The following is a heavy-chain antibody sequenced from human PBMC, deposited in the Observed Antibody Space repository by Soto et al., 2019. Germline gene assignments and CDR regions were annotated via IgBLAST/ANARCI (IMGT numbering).Heavy chain of an antibody. J-gene: IGHJ5*02. V-gene: IGHV4-31*03. D-gene: IGHD6-13*01. CDR1: GGSISSGGYY. CDR3: AREYSSRNWFDP. CDR2: IYYSGIT. Sequence: QVQLQESGPGLVKPSQTLSLTCTVSGGSISSGGYYWSWIRQHPGKGLEWIGSIYYSGITDYNPSLKNRVTISVDTPKNHFSLKPSSVTAADTAGYYCAREYSSRNWFDPWGQGTLVTVSS.